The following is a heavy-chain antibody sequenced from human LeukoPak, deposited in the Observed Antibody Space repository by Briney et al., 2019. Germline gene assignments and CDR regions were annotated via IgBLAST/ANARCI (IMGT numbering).Heavy chain of an antibody. D-gene: IGHD2-2*01. CDR1: GFTFNIYS. CDR3: ARALDSSSSRYQAFEE. Sequence: GGSLRLSCAASGFTFNIYSMNWVRQAPGKGLEWVASISSSSSHTYYADSVKGRFTISRDNAENSLYLQMNSLRAEDTAVYYCARALDSSSSRYQAFEEWGQGILVTVSS. V-gene: IGHV3-21*06. J-gene: IGHJ4*02. CDR2: ISSSSSHT.